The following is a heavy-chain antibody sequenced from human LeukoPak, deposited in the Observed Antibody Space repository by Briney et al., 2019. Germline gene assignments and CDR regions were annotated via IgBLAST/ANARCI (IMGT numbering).Heavy chain of an antibody. Sequence: PGGSLRLSCAASGFTFSSYEMNWVRQAPGKGLEWVSYISSGSTIYDADSVEDRFTISRDNAKNSLYLQMNSLRAEDTAVYYCARESIAVAGAPFDYWGQGTLVTVSS. J-gene: IGHJ4*02. V-gene: IGHV3-48*03. CDR2: ISSGSTI. CDR1: GFTFSSYE. D-gene: IGHD6-19*01. CDR3: ARESIAVAGAPFDY.